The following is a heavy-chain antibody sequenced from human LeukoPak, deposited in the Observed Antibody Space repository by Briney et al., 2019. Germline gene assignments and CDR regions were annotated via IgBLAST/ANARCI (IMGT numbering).Heavy chain of an antibody. V-gene: IGHV3-30*02. Sequence: HPGGSLRLSCAAPGFTFSSYGMHWVRQAPGKGLEGVAFLRSDGSNKYYADSVKGRFTISRDNSKNTPYLQMSSLKPEDTAVYYCARVAEAAAFDSWGQGTLVTVSS. CDR1: GFTFSSYG. CDR3: ARVAEAAAFDS. D-gene: IGHD6-13*01. CDR2: LRSDGSNK. J-gene: IGHJ4*02.